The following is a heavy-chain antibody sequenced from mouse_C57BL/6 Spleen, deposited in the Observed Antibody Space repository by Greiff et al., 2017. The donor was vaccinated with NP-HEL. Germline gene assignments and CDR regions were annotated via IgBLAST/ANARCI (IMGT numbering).Heavy chain of an antibody. CDR2: IDPSDSDT. V-gene: IGHV1-52*01. CDR1: GYTFTGYW. Sequence: QVQLQQPGAELVRPGSSVKLSCKASGYTFTGYWMHWVMQRPIQGLEWIGSIDPSDSDTHYNQKFKGKATLTVDKSSSTAYMKLRSLTSEDSAVYFCARIGNYELDYWGQGTTLTVSS. CDR3: ARIGNYELDY. J-gene: IGHJ2*01. D-gene: IGHD2-1*01.